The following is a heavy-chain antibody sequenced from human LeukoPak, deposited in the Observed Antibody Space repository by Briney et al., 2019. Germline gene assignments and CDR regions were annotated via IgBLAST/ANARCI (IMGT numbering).Heavy chain of an antibody. CDR1: GGSISGYY. Sequence: SETLSLTCTVSGGSISGYYWSWIRQPPGKGLEWIGYIYYSGSTNYNPSLKSRVTISVDTSKSQFFLKLSSVTAADTAVYYCAKSYGSGSYKRGVDYWGQGTLVTVSS. V-gene: IGHV4-59*01. CDR2: IYYSGST. J-gene: IGHJ4*02. CDR3: AKSYGSGSYKRGVDY. D-gene: IGHD3-10*01.